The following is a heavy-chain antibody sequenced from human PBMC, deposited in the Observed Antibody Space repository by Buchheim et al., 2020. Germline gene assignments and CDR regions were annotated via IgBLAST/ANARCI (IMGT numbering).Heavy chain of an antibody. D-gene: IGHD2-2*01. Sequence: QVQLQESGPGLVKPSETLSLTCTVSGGSISNYYWTWIRQPAGKGLEWIGRLSASGNTNYNPSLKSRVTMSMDTSKKQFSLQLTSVTAADSAVYYCARNPAGVALNWFDPWGQGTL. CDR1: GGSISNYY. V-gene: IGHV4-4*07. J-gene: IGHJ5*02. CDR2: LSASGNT. CDR3: ARNPAGVALNWFDP.